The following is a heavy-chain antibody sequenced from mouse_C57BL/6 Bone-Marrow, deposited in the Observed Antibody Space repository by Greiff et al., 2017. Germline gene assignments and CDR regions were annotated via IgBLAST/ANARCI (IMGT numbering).Heavy chain of an antibody. Sequence: VQLQQPGAELVKPGASVKLSCKASGYTFTSYRMHWVKQRPGQGLEWIGMIHPNSGSTNYNEKFKTKATLTVDKSSSTAYMQLSSLTAEDSAVYYCARFSHYYGSSYYAMDYWGQGTSVTVSS. CDR3: ARFSHYYGSSYYAMDY. V-gene: IGHV1-64*01. J-gene: IGHJ4*01. CDR2: IHPNSGST. D-gene: IGHD1-1*01. CDR1: GYTFTSYR.